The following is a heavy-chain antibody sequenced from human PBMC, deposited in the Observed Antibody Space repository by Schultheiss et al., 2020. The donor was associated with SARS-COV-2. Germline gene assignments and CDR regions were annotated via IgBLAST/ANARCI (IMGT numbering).Heavy chain of an antibody. Sequence: SETLSLTCTVSGGSISSGGYYWSWIRQPPGKGLEWIGEINHSGSTNYNPSLKSRVTISVDTSKNQFSLKLSSVTAADTAVYYCARSSWELHADFDYWGQGTLVTVSS. CDR1: GGSISSGGYY. D-gene: IGHD1-26*01. V-gene: IGHV4-39*07. CDR3: ARSSWELHADFDY. J-gene: IGHJ4*02. CDR2: INHSGST.